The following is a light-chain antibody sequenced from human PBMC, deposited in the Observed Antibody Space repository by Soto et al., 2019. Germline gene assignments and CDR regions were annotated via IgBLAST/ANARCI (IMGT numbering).Light chain of an antibody. CDR2: GAS. CDR1: QSVSRSL. V-gene: IGKV3-20*01. J-gene: IGKJ2*03. CDR3: EQYGNPPPYS. Sequence: EIVLTQSPGTLSLSPGERATLSCRASQSVSRSLLAWYQQKPGQAPRLLIYGASTRATGIADRFSGSGSVTDFTLTISRLEPEDSAVYYCEQYGNPPPYSFGQGTKLEIK.